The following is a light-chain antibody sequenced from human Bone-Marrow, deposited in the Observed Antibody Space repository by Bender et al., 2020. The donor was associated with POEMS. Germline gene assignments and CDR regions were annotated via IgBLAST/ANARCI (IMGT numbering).Light chain of an antibody. CDR3: QVWDTSSDHPGV. CDR1: NIGSKS. V-gene: IGLV3-21*04. CDR2: NDA. J-gene: IGLJ1*01. Sequence: SYVLTQPPSVSLAPGNTARITCGGDNIGSKSVHWYQQKPGQAPLLVIYNDADRPSGIPERFSGSNSGNTATLTISRVEVGDEADYYCQVWDTSSDHPGVFGTGTRVAVL.